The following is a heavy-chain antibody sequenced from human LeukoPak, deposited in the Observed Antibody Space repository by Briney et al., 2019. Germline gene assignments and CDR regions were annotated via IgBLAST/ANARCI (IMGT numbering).Heavy chain of an antibody. CDR1: GFTVSSNS. D-gene: IGHD3-3*01. J-gene: IGHJ6*03. CDR2: IYSDNT. CDR3: ARVDYDFWSGYYRPHYYYMDV. Sequence: GGSLRLSCTVSGFTVSSNSMSWVRQAPGKGLEWVSFIYSDNTHYSDSVKGRFTISRDNSKNTLYLQMNSLRAEDTAVYYCARVDYDFWSGYYRPHYYYMDVWGKGTTVTVSS. V-gene: IGHV3-53*01.